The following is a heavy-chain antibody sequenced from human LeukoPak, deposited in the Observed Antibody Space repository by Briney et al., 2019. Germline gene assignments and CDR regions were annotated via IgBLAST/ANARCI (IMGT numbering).Heavy chain of an antibody. Sequence: GESLKISCQGSGYRFTNYWVAWVRQMPGKGLEWMGIIYPGDSNTRYSPSFQGQVTMSVDKSINTVYLRRSSLEASDTAMYYCARLWGTNWINWFDPWGQGTLVTVSS. CDR1: GYRFTNYW. J-gene: IGHJ5*02. CDR2: IYPGDSNT. V-gene: IGHV5-51*01. CDR3: ARLWGTNWINWFDP. D-gene: IGHD1-1*01.